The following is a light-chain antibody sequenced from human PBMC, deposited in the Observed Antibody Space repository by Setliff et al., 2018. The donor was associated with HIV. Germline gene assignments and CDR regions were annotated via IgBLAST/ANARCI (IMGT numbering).Light chain of an antibody. V-gene: IGLV2-23*02. CDR2: EVT. Sequence: QSALTQPASVSGSPGQSITISCTGTSSDIGSYDLVSWFQRHPGKAPKAIIYEVTKRPSGVSNRFSGSKSGNTASLTISGLQAEDQADYFCCSHAGSNTYVFGTGTKVTVL. J-gene: IGLJ1*01. CDR1: SSDIGSYDL. CDR3: CSHAGSNTYV.